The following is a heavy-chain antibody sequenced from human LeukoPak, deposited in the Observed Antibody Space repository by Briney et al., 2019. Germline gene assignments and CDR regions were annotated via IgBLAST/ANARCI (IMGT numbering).Heavy chain of an antibody. J-gene: IGHJ5*02. D-gene: IGHD4-11*01. CDR2: IYYSGST. V-gene: IGHV4-59*08. CDR3: ARHQYTHYQFDP. CDR1: GGSISSYY. Sequence: SETLSLTCTVSGGSISSYYWSWIRQPPGKGLEWIGYIYYSGSTYYNPSLKSRVTVSVDTSKDQFFLKLSSVTAADTAVYYCARHQYTHYQFDPWGQGILVTVSS.